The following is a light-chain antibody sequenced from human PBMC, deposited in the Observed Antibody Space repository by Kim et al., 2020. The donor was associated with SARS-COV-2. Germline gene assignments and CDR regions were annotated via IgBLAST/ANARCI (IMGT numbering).Light chain of an antibody. CDR3: QQYKNWPYT. J-gene: IGKJ2*01. Sequence: VSPGETATLSCRASQSVSSNLAWYQQKPGQAPRLLIYGAFTRATGIPARFSGSGSGTEFTLTINSLQSEDFAVYYCQQYKNWPYTFGEGTKLEI. V-gene: IGKV3-15*01. CDR2: GAF. CDR1: QSVSSN.